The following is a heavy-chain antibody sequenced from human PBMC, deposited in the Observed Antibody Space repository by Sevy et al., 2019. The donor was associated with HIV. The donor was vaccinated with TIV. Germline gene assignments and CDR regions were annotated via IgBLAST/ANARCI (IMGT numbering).Heavy chain of an antibody. D-gene: IGHD3-16*01. CDR1: VFSVGSYS. V-gene: IGHV3-21*01. J-gene: IGHJ4*02. CDR3: SSGGGY. CDR2: ISFTTNNT. Sequence: GGSLRLSCAASVFSVGSYSTNWVRQAPGKGLEWVSFISFTTNNTYYVDSVKGRFTISRDNAKNSVYLQMNSLRAEDTAVYYCSSGGGYWGQGTLVTVSS.